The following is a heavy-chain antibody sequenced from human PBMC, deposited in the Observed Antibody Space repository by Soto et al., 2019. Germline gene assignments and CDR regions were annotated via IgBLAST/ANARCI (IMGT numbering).Heavy chain of an antibody. J-gene: IGHJ4*02. Sequence: PGGSLRLSCAASGFTLSGYDIHWVRQATGKGLEWVSGIGSAGDTYYEDSVKGRFTISRDNAKNTLYLQMNSLRAEDTAVYYCARDLGYLYYFDYWGQGTLVTVSS. CDR2: IGSAGDT. D-gene: IGHD3-16*02. CDR1: GFTLSGYD. CDR3: ARDLGYLYYFDY. V-gene: IGHV3-13*01.